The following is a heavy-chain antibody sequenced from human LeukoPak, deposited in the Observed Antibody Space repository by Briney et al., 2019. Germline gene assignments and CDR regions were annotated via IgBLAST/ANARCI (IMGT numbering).Heavy chain of an antibody. V-gene: IGHV3-7*01. CDR1: GFTFSSYG. J-gene: IGHJ3*02. CDR2: IKQDGSEK. CDR3: ASSGTDAFDI. Sequence: GGSLRLSCAASGFTFSSYGIHWVRQAPGKGLEWVANIKQDGSEKYYVDSVKGRFTISRDNAKNSLYLQMNSLRAEDTAVYYCASSGTDAFDIWGQGTMVTVSS. D-gene: IGHD3-3*01.